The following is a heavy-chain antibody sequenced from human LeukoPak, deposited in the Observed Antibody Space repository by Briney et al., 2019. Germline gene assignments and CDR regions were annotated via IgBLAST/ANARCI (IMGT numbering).Heavy chain of an antibody. J-gene: IGHJ4*02. CDR1: GYTFTNND. CDR2: VSPDSGDT. D-gene: IGHD6-19*01. CDR3: TRGRAAGD. Sequence: GASVKVSCKASGYTFTNNDINWVRQATGQGLEWMGWVSPDSGDTGYAPNFRGRVTMNTDTSINTAYMELTSLTSEDTAIYYCTRGRAAGDWGQGTLVTVSS. V-gene: IGHV1-8*01.